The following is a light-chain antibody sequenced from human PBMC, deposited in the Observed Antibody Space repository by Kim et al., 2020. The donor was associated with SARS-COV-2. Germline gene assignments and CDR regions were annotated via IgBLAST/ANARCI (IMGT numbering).Light chain of an antibody. V-gene: IGLV7-46*01. CDR2: DTG. CDR3: LLSYSDSRV. J-gene: IGLJ2*01. Sequence: GTVLLTCDAGTGPVTSGHFPYWFQQKPGQAPTALIFDTGNRHSWTPARFSGSLLGGKAALTLSAARPEDEADYYCLLSYSDSRVFGGGTQLTVL. CDR1: TGPVTSGHF.